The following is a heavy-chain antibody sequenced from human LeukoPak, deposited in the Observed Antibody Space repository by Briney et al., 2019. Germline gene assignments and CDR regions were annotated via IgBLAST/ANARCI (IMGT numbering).Heavy chain of an antibody. Sequence: GRSLRLSCAASGFTFSSYAMHWVRQAPGKGLEWVAVISYDGSNKYYADSVKGRFTISRDNSKNTLYLQMNRLRAEDTAVYYCARAEDIVATIFDYWGQGTLVTVSS. V-gene: IGHV3-30*04. J-gene: IGHJ4*02. D-gene: IGHD5-12*01. CDR1: GFTFSSYA. CDR2: ISYDGSNK. CDR3: ARAEDIVATIFDY.